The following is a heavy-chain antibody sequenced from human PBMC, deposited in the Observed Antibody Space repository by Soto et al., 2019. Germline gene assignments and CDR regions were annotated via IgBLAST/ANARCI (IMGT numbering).Heavy chain of an antibody. D-gene: IGHD4-17*01. CDR3: ARRTTVTTSWSAFHI. V-gene: IGHV3-7*01. CDR1: GLTFSGHW. CDR2: IKQDGYEK. J-gene: IGHJ3*02. Sequence: GGSLRLSCAASGLTFSGHWLSWVRQAPGKGLEWVANIKQDGYEKYYVDSLKGPFTISRANAKNSLYMEMNSLRAEDTAVYYCARRTTVTTSWSAFHIRSQGTMATVSS.